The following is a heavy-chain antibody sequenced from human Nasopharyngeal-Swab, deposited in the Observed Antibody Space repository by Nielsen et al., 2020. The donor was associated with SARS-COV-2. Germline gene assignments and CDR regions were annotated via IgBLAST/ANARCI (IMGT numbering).Heavy chain of an antibody. V-gene: IGHV4-4*02. Sequence: WIRQPPGKGLEWIGEIYHSGSTNYNPSLKSRVTISVDTSKNQFSLKLSSVTAADTAVYYCARTHVSYYRNWFDPWGQGTLVTVPS. CDR2: IYHSGST. J-gene: IGHJ5*02. CDR3: ARTHVSYYRNWFDP. D-gene: IGHD3-10*01.